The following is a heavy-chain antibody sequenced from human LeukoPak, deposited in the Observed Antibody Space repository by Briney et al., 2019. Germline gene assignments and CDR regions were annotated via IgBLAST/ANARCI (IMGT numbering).Heavy chain of an antibody. CDR3: AKAWVAGTFLSPNWFDP. Sequence: PGGSLRPSCAASGFTFSSYWMHWVRQAPGKGLVWVSRINSDGSSTSYTDSVKGRFTISRDNAKNTLYLQMNSLRAEDTAVYYCAKAWVAGTFLSPNWFDPWGQGTLVTVSS. V-gene: IGHV3-74*01. J-gene: IGHJ5*02. D-gene: IGHD6-19*01. CDR1: GFTFSSYW. CDR2: INSDGSST.